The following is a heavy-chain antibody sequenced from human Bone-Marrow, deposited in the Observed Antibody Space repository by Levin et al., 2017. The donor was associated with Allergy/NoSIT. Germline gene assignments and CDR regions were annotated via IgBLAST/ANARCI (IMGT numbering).Heavy chain of an antibody. Sequence: GASVKVSCAASGFTFSSYSMNWVRQAPGKGLEWVSYISSSSSTIYYADSVKGRFTISRDNAKNSLYLQMNSLRAEDTAVYYCARTGSWYRTAHNWFDPWGQGTLVTVSS. J-gene: IGHJ5*02. V-gene: IGHV3-48*01. CDR3: ARTGSWYRTAHNWFDP. CDR1: GFTFSSYS. D-gene: IGHD6-13*01. CDR2: ISSSSSTI.